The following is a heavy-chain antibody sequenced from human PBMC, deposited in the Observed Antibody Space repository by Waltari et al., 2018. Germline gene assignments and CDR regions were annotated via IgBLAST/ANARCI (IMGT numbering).Heavy chain of an antibody. CDR3: ARLSFYGSGSYSANNL. D-gene: IGHD3-10*01. CDR1: GGTFSSYA. Sequence: QVQLVQSGAEVKKPGSSVKVSCKASGGTFSSYAISWVRQAPGQGLEWMGGSIPIVGKANYAQKVQGRVTITADESTSTAYMELSSLRSEDTAVYYCARLSFYGSGSYSANNLWGQGTLVTVSS. CDR2: SIPIVGKA. J-gene: IGHJ4*02. V-gene: IGHV1-69*13.